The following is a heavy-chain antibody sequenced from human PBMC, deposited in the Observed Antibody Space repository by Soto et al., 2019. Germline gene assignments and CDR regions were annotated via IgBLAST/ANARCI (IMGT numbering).Heavy chain of an antibody. J-gene: IGHJ4*02. V-gene: IGHV3-64D*06. CDR2: ISSNGGST. Sequence: SGFTFSSYEMHWVRQAPVKGLEYVSAISSNGGSTYYADSVKCRFTISRDNSKNTLYLQMSSLRAEDTAVYYCVKNLCSPWGPEYWGRGTLVTVSS. CDR1: GFTFSSYE. CDR3: VKNLCSPWGPEY. D-gene: IGHD7-27*01.